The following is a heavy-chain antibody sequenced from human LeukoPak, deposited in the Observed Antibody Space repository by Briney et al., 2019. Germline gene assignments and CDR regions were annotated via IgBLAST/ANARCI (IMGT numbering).Heavy chain of an antibody. CDR1: GFTFSTYW. CDR3: ARVNSSGWSRDY. V-gene: IGHV3-7*01. D-gene: IGHD6-19*01. J-gene: IGHJ4*02. Sequence: GGSLRLSCAASGFTFSTYWMNWVRQAPGKGLEWVANIKEDGNEKSYVDSVKGRFTISRDNAQNSLYLQMNNLRVEDTAVYYCARVNSSGWSRDYWGQGTLVTVSS. CDR2: IKEDGNEK.